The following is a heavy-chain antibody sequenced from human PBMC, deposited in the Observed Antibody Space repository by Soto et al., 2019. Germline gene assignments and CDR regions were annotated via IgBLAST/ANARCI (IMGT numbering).Heavy chain of an antibody. D-gene: IGHD2-15*01. V-gene: IGHV1-69*13. J-gene: IGHJ6*02. CDR3: AREQLGYCSGGSCYKMSQPWVEDYYYGMDV. CDR2: IIPIFGTA. CDR1: GGAFSSYA. Sequence: SVKVSCKASGGAFSSYAISWVRQAPGQGLEWMGGIIPIFGTANYAQKFQGRVTITADESTSTAYMELSSLRSEDTAVYYCAREQLGYCSGGSCYKMSQPWVEDYYYGMDVWGQGTTVTVSS.